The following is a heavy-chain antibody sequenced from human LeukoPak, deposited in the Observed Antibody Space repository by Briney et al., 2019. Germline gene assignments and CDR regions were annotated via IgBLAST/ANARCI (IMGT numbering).Heavy chain of an antibody. CDR3: ARSWYYYDSSGYGFDY. CDR2: ISYSGST. V-gene: IGHV4-39*07. Sequence: PSETLSLTCTVSSASITSSAYFWGWIPHSPGKGLEWIGRISYSGSTNYNPSLKSRVTISVDTSKNQFSLKLSSVTAADTAVYYCARSWYYYDSSGYGFDYWGQGPLVTVSS. CDR1: SASITSSAYF. J-gene: IGHJ4*02. D-gene: IGHD3-22*01.